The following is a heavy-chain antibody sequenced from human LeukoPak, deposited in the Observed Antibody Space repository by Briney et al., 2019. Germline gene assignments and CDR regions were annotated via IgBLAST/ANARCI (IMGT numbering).Heavy chain of an antibody. Sequence: PSETLSLTCTVSSDSISSYYWGWIRQPPGKGLEWIGYIYYSGSTSYNPSLNSRVTISVDTSKNQFSLKLTSVTAADTAVYYCARDGRVATGIRTYYYYMDVWGKGTTVTISS. CDR2: IYYSGST. CDR3: ARDGRVATGIRTYYYYMDV. V-gene: IGHV4-59*12. D-gene: IGHD5-12*01. J-gene: IGHJ6*03. CDR1: SDSISSYY.